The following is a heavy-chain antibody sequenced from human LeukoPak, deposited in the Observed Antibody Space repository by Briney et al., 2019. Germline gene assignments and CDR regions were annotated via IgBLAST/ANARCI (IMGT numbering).Heavy chain of an antibody. CDR3: ARASILWFGGGRVAFDI. Sequence: PGGSLRLSCAASGFTFSSYWMHWVRQAPGKGLVWVSRINSDGSSTSYADSVKGRFTISRDNAKNSLYLQMNSLRAEDTAVYYCARASILWFGGGRVAFDIWGQGTMVTVSS. J-gene: IGHJ3*02. V-gene: IGHV3-74*01. CDR1: GFTFSSYW. CDR2: INSDGSST. D-gene: IGHD3-10*01.